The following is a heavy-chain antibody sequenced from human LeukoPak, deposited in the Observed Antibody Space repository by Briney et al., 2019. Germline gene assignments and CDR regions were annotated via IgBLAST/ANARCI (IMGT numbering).Heavy chain of an antibody. Sequence: SETLSLTCTVSGGSISSSSYYWGWIRQPPGKGLEWIVSIYYSGSTYYNPSLKSRVTMSVDTSKNQFSLKLSSVTAADTAVYYCAREAVVVDIWGQGTMVTVSP. V-gene: IGHV4-39*07. CDR3: AREAVVVDI. J-gene: IGHJ3*02. CDR2: IYYSGST. CDR1: GGSISSSSYY. D-gene: IGHD2-21*01.